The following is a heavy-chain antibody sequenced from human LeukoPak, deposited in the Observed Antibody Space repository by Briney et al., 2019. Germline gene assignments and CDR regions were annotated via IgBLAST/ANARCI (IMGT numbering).Heavy chain of an antibody. J-gene: IGHJ4*02. CDR3: ARAVDTAMVYFDY. Sequence: GGSLRLSCAVSGFTVSSKYMSWVRQAPGKGLEWVSVIYSGGNTLYADSVKGRFTISRDNFKNTVYLQMNSLRAEDTAVYYCARAVDTAMVYFDYWGQGTLVTVSS. D-gene: IGHD5-18*01. V-gene: IGHV3-66*01. CDR1: GFTVSSKY. CDR2: IYSGGNT.